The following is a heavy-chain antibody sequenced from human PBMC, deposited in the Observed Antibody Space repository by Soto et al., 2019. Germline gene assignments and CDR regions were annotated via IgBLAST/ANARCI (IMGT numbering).Heavy chain of an antibody. V-gene: IGHV1-69*08. J-gene: IGHJ4*02. CDR1: GGTFSTST. Sequence: QLVQAGRELKEPGSSVKVSYKASGGTFSTSTFTWVRQAPGQGLEWMGRIIPILDTADYAQKFQGNVTISADKSTSTVFMELSSLRSEDTGIYYCARDSPIGSVFSGYDAIDLWGQGTLVTVSP. CDR3: ARDSPIGSVFSGYDAIDL. CDR2: IIPILDTA. D-gene: IGHD5-12*01.